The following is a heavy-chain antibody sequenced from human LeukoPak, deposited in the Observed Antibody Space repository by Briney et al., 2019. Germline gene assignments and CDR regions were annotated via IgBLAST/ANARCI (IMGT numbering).Heavy chain of an antibody. D-gene: IGHD6-6*01. CDR3: ARTYSSSFVGPYDAFDI. J-gene: IGHJ3*02. Sequence: ASVKVSCKASGYTFTNYGISWVRQAPGQGLEWMGWISAYNGNTNYAQKLQGRVTMTTDTSTSTAYMELRSLRSDDTAVYYCARTYSSSFVGPYDAFDIWGQGTMVTVSS. CDR1: GYTFTNYG. CDR2: ISAYNGNT. V-gene: IGHV1-18*01.